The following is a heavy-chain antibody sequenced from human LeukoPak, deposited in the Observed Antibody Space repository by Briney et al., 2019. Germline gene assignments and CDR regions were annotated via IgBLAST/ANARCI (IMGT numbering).Heavy chain of an antibody. CDR3: AKGPYYYDSSGYSGYFDY. J-gene: IGHJ4*02. V-gene: IGHV3-9*03. CDR1: GFTFDDYA. CDR2: ISWNSGSI. Sequence: GGSLRLSCAASGFTFDDYAMHWVRQAPGKGLEWVSGISWNSGSIGYADSVKGRFTISRDNAKNSLYLQMNSLRAEDMALYYCAKGPYYYDSSGYSGYFDYWGQGTLATVSS. D-gene: IGHD3-22*01.